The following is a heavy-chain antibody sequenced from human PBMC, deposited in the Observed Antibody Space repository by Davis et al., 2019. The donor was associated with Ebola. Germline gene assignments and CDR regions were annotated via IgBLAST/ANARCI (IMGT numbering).Heavy chain of an antibody. CDR1: GGSVGTSNW. V-gene: IGHV4-4*02. Sequence: PGGSLRLSCAVSGGSVGTSNWWSWVRQPPGKGLEWIGEIHHSGTTNYNPSLKSRVTISVDKSKNQISLKLTSVTAADTAMYYCARDFITYYYYGMDVWGKGTTVTVSS. CDR3: ARDFITYYYYGMDV. J-gene: IGHJ6*04. CDR2: IHHSGTT. D-gene: IGHD3-22*01.